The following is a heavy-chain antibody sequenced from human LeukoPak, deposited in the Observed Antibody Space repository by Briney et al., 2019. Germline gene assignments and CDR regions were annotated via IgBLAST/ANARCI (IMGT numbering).Heavy chain of an antibody. J-gene: IGHJ4*02. D-gene: IGHD6-19*01. CDR2: ISWNSGSI. CDR1: GFTFDDYA. CDR3: AKVALGIAVAGAFDY. Sequence: GGSLRLSCAASGFTFDDYAMHWVRHAPGKGLEWVSGISWNSGSIGYADSVKGRFTISRDNAKNSLYLQMNSLRAEDTALYYCAKVALGIAVAGAFDYWGQGTLVTVSS. V-gene: IGHV3-9*01.